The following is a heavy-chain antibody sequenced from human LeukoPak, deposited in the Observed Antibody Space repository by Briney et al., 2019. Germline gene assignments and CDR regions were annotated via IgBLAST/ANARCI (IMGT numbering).Heavy chain of an antibody. CDR3: KVRSGSDDWVDP. Sequence: GGSLRLSCAASGFTFSAYWMHWVRQAPGKGLVWVSRIDTVGSTTTYADSVKGRFTISRDNAKNTLHLQMSSLTADDTGVYYAKVRSGSDDWVDPWGPGTLVTVSS. J-gene: IGHJ5*02. CDR2: IDTVGSTT. CDR1: GFTFSAYW. V-gene: IGHV3-74*03. D-gene: IGHD1-26*01.